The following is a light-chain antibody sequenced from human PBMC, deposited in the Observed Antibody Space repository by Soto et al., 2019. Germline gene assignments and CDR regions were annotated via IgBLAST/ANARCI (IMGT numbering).Light chain of an antibody. V-gene: IGKV3-20*01. CDR3: QQYNNWPRAT. CDR1: QTVNANY. J-gene: IGKJ4*01. Sequence: EIVLTQSPGTLSLSPGERATLYCRSGQTVNANYLAWYQQKSGQAPRLLIYGASNRATGIPDRFSGSGSGTDFTLTISRLEPEDFAVYYCQQYNNWPRATFGGGTKVDIK. CDR2: GAS.